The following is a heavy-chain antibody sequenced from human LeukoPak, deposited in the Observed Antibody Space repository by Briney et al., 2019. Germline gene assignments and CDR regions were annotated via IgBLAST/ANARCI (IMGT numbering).Heavy chain of an antibody. CDR3: ARLSGPPYYDILTGPWFDY. Sequence: PSETLSLTCSVSGGSIGSSSYFWGWIRQPPGKGLEWIGSVYHSGITYYNPSLKSRVTISVDTSKNQFSLKLSSVTAADTAVYYCARLSGPPYYDILTGPWFDYWGQGTLVTVSS. CDR1: GGSIGSSSYF. J-gene: IGHJ4*02. V-gene: IGHV4-39*01. CDR2: VYHSGIT. D-gene: IGHD3-9*01.